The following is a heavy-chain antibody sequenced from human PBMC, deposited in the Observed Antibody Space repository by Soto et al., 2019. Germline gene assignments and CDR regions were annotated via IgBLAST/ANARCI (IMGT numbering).Heavy chain of an antibody. CDR2: IYHSGST. CDR1: GGSISSGGYS. CDR3: ARGKYYGSGTHYNWFDP. D-gene: IGHD3-10*01. V-gene: IGHV4-30-2*01. Sequence: SETLSLTCAVSGGSISSGGYSWSWIRQPPWKGLEWIGYIYHSGSTYYNPSLKSRVTISVDRSKNQFSLKLSSVTAADTAVYYCARGKYYGSGTHYNWFDPWGQGXLVTVYS. J-gene: IGHJ5*02.